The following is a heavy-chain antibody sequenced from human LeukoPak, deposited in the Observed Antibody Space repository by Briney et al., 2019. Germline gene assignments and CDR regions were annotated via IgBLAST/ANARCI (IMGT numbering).Heavy chain of an antibody. Sequence: GGSLRLSCTASGFIFSGSWMAWIRQAPGKGLEWVAIIKKDGSEKYYVDSMKGRFTISRDNAKNSLFLQMNSLRAEDTAIYYCTTDAWYSAGHWGQGTLVTVSS. V-gene: IGHV3-7*03. CDR1: GFIFSGSW. D-gene: IGHD2-15*01. CDR3: TTDAWYSAGH. CDR2: IKKDGSEK. J-gene: IGHJ4*02.